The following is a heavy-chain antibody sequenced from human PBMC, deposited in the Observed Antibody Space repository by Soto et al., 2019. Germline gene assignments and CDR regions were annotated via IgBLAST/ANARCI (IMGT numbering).Heavy chain of an antibody. CDR1: GFTFSSYD. V-gene: IGHV3-13*01. CDR3: ARESWGLCSGGSCYSDYYYYGMDV. D-gene: IGHD2-15*01. Sequence: EVQLVESGGGLVQPGGSLRLSCAASGFTFSSYDMHWVRQATGKGLEWVSAIGTAGDTYYPGSVKGRFTISRENAKNSLYLQMNSLRAEDTAVYYCARESWGLCSGGSCYSDYYYYGMDVWGQGTTVTVSS. CDR2: IGTAGDT. J-gene: IGHJ6*02.